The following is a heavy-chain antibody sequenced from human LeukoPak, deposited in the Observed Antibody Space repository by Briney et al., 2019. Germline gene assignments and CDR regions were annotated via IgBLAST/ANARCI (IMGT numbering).Heavy chain of an antibody. CDR3: ARHDRDYGDFIDY. J-gene: IGHJ4*02. CDR1: GGSISSSSYY. V-gene: IGHV4-39*07. Sequence: PSETLSLTCTVSGGSISSSSYYWGWIRQPPGKGLEWIGSIYYSGSTYYNPSLKSRVTISVDTSKNQFSLKLSSVTAADTAVYYCARHDRDYGDFIDYWGQGTLVTVSS. D-gene: IGHD4-17*01. CDR2: IYYSGST.